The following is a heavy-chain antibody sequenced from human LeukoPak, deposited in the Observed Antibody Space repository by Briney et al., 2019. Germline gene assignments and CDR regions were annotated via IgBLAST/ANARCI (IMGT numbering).Heavy chain of an antibody. CDR1: GGSISSYY. Sequence: PSETLSLTCTVSGGSISSYYWSWIRQPAGKGLEWIGRIYTSGSTNYNPSLKSRVTISVDTSKNQFSLKLSSVTAADTAMYYCARGSSGSYTTNFDYWGQGTLVSVSS. CDR3: ARGSSGSYTTNFDY. D-gene: IGHD1-26*01. V-gene: IGHV4-4*07. J-gene: IGHJ4*02. CDR2: IYTSGST.